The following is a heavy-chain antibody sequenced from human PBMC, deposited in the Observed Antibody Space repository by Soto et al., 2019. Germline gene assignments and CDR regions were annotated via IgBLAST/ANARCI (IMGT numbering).Heavy chain of an antibody. CDR2: IYYSGST. Sequence: SETLSLTCTVSGDSISRGGFFWSWIRQHPGEGLEWIGYIYYSGSTYYNPSLKSRVNISVDTSKNHFSLTLGSVTAPDTAVYYCARGAMLRGPGYYYALDVWGQGTTVTVSS. CDR1: GDSISRGGFF. V-gene: IGHV4-31*03. J-gene: IGHJ6*02. CDR3: ARGAMLRGPGYYYALDV. D-gene: IGHD3-10*01.